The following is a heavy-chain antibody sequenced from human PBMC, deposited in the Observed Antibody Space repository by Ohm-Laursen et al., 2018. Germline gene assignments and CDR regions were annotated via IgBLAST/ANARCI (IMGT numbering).Heavy chain of an antibody. CDR1: GGTFSSYA. V-gene: IGHV1-69*04. D-gene: IGHD3-22*01. CDR3: ARQTYYYDSSGYPAQDI. Sequence: SVKVSCKASGGTFSSYAISWVRQAPGQGLEWMGRIIPILGIANYAQKFQGRVTITADKSTSTAYMELSSLRSEDTAVYYCARQTYYYDSSGYPAQDIWGQGTMVTVSS. J-gene: IGHJ3*02. CDR2: IIPILGIA.